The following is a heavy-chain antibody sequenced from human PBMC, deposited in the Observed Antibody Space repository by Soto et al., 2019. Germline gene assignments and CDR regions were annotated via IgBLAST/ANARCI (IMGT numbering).Heavy chain of an antibody. D-gene: IGHD6-13*01. V-gene: IGHV3-64*01. J-gene: IGHJ4*02. CDR2: ISSNGGST. Sequence: PGGSLRLSCAASGFTFSSYAMHWVRQAPGKGLEYVSAISSNGGSTYYANSVRGRFTISRDNSKNTLYLQMGSLRAEDMAVYYCARDAAGYHFDYWGQGTLVTVSS. CDR1: GFTFSSYA. CDR3: ARDAAGYHFDY.